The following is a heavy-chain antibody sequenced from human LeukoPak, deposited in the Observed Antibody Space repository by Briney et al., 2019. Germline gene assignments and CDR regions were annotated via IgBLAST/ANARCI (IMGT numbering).Heavy chain of an antibody. CDR1: GFTFTISA. J-gene: IGHJ5*02. Sequence: ASVKVSCKASGFTFTISAVQWVRQARGQRLEGIGWIVVGSGNTNYAQKFQERVTITRDMSTSTAYMELSSLRSEDTAVYYCAADLSAISSGPWGQGTLVTVSS. CDR2: IVVGSGNT. V-gene: IGHV1-58*01. CDR3: AADLSAISSGP. D-gene: IGHD3-10*01.